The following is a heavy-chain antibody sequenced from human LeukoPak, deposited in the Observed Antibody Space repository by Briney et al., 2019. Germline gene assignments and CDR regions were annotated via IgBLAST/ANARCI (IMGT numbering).Heavy chain of an antibody. D-gene: IGHD6-13*01. Sequence: GGSLRLSCAASGFTFSDYYMSWIRQAPGKGLEWVSYISSSGSTIYYADSVKGRFTISRDNAKNSLYLQMNSLRAEDTAVYYCARDLARGLRQQLVWCSNPAYYFDYWGQGTLVTVSS. CDR1: GFTFSDYY. CDR2: ISSSGSTI. CDR3: ARDLARGLRQQLVWCSNPAYYFDY. J-gene: IGHJ4*02. V-gene: IGHV3-11*01.